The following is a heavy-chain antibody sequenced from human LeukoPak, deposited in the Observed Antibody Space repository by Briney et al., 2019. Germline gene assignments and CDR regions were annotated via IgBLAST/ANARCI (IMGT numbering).Heavy chain of an antibody. CDR2: ISSSGSII. CDR1: GFTFSSYE. V-gene: IGHV3-48*03. D-gene: IGHD5-24*01. CDR3: AREGRDGYGNY. Sequence: PGGSLRLSCAASGFTFSSYEMNWVRQAPGKGLEWVSYISSSGSIIYYADSVKGRFTISRDNAKNSLYLQMNSLRAEDTAVYYCAREGRDGYGNYWGQGTLVTVSS. J-gene: IGHJ4*02.